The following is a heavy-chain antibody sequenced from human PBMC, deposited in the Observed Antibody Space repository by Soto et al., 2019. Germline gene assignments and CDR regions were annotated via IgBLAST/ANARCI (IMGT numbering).Heavy chain of an antibody. CDR2: IDWDDDK. V-gene: IGHV2-70*11. CDR3: ARTRGYYPYYYYMDV. Sequence: SGPTLVNPTQTLTLTCTFSGFSLSTSGMCVSWIRQPPGKALEWLARIDWDDDKYYSTSLKTRLTISKDTSKNQVVLTMTNMDPADTATYYCARTRGYYPYYYYMDVWGKGTTVTVSS. D-gene: IGHD3-3*01. CDR1: GFSLSTSGMC. J-gene: IGHJ6*03.